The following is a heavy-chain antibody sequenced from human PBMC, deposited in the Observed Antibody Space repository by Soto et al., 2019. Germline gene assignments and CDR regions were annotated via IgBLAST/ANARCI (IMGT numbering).Heavy chain of an antibody. CDR1: GGSFSTYA. V-gene: IGHV1-8*03. J-gene: IGHJ6*02. CDR2: MNPLSGNT. CDR3: ARDPSVVPAATYYGMDV. Sequence: GASVKVSCKASGGSFSTYAINWLRQAPGQGLEWMGWMNPLSGNTGYAQQFQDRVTITRDTSASTAYMELSSLRSEDTAEYYCARDPSVVPAATYYGMDVWGQGTTVTVSS. D-gene: IGHD2-2*01.